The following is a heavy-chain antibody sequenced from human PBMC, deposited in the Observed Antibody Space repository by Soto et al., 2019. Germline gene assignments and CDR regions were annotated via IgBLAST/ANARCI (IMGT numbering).Heavy chain of an antibody. J-gene: IGHJ6*02. CDR2: INPGDSES. CDR1: GFSFTRYT. Sequence: GESLKISWEGSGFSFTRYTIGWVRQIPGKGLEWMGIINPGDSESRYSPSFQGQVTISADKSISTAYLQWSSLKASDTAMYYCTLSYGDSYYYYTGMDVWGQGTTVTVSS. V-gene: IGHV5-51*01. CDR3: TLSYGDSYYYYTGMDV. D-gene: IGHD4-17*01.